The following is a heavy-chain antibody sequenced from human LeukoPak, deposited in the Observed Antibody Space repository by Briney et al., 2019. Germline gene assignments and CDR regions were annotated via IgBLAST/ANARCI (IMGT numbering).Heavy chain of an antibody. CDR3: ATGKLRIAPFDY. V-gene: IGHV1-69*06. CDR2: IIPIFGTA. D-gene: IGHD2/OR15-2a*01. CDR1: GGTFSSYA. Sequence: ASVKVSCKASGGTFSSYAISWVRQAPGQGLEWMGGIIPIFGTANYAQKFQGRVTMTEDTSTDTAYMELSSLRSEDTAVYYCATGKLRIAPFDYWGQGTLVTVSS. J-gene: IGHJ4*02.